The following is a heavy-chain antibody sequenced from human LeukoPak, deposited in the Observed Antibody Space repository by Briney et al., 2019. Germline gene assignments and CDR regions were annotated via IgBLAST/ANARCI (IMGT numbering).Heavy chain of an antibody. CDR1: GDSISSYY. Sequence: TSETLSLTCTVSGDSISSYYWAWIRQPPGKGLEWIGYVYYSGSTQYNPSLQSRVTISVGTSKKQFSLRLSSVTAADTAVYFCARSGYAFGADAFDIWGQGTTVAVS. CDR3: ARSGYAFGADAFDI. J-gene: IGHJ3*02. V-gene: IGHV4-59*08. CDR2: VYYSGST. D-gene: IGHD3-16*01.